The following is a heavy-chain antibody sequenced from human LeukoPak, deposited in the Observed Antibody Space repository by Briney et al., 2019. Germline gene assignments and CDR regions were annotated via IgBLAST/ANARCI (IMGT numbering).Heavy chain of an antibody. CDR3: ARNPASSGTYFDY. CDR2: ISCDGSNK. CDR1: GFTFSSYG. J-gene: IGHJ4*02. V-gene: IGHV3-30*03. D-gene: IGHD3-22*01. Sequence: SGGSLRLSCAASGFTFSSYGMHWVRQAPGKGLEGVAVISCDGSNKYYADSVKGRFTISRDNSKNTLYLQMNSLRAEDTAVYYCARNPASSGTYFDYWGQGTLVTVSS.